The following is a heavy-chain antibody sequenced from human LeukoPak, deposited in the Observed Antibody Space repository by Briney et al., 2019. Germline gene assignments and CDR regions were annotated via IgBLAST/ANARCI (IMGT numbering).Heavy chain of an antibody. CDR2: IYYNGRT. Sequence: SETLSLTCTVSSGSISKFYWSWIRQSPGKGLEWIGNIYYNGRTNYNPSLKSRVTISVDTSKNQFSLTLASVTAADTAMYYCAKTYFYDTGQSYYFDYWSQGTLVTVSS. CDR1: SGSISKFY. CDR3: AKTYFYDTGQSYYFDY. J-gene: IGHJ4*02. V-gene: IGHV4-59*08. D-gene: IGHD3-22*01.